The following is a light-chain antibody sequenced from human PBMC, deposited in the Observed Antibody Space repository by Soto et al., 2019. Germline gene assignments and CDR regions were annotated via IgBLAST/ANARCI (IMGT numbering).Light chain of an antibody. CDR2: AAS. V-gene: IGKV1-9*01. J-gene: IGKJ5*01. CDR1: QGISRY. Sequence: DIQLTQSPSFLSASVGDRVTITCRASQGISRYLSWYQQKPGKAPNLLIYAASTLQSGVPSRFSGSGSGTEFTLTISSLQPEDVATYYCQQLNGYPITFGQGTRLEIQ. CDR3: QQLNGYPIT.